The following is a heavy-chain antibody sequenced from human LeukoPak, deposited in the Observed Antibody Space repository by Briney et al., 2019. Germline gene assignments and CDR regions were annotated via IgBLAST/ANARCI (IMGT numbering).Heavy chain of an antibody. CDR1: GYTFTSNY. V-gene: IGHV1-46*01. Sequence: ASVNVSCKASGYTFTSNYIHWVRQAPGQGLEWMGMIYPRDGSTSYAQKFQGRVTVTRDTSTSTVHMELSGLRSEDTAVYYCARDQEGFDYWGQGTLVPVSS. CDR2: IYPRDGST. J-gene: IGHJ4*02. CDR3: ARDQEGFDY.